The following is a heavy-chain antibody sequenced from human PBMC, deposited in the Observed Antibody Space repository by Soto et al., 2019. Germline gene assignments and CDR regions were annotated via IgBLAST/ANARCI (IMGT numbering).Heavy chain of an antibody. CDR1: GFSFSSAIFI. D-gene: IGHD1-26*01. V-gene: IGHV4-31*03. CDR2: IYYSGTT. CDR3: ARDHKWDGMDV. Sequence: PPDTLSLTCSLSGFSFSSAIFISRWVRPFPGKGLEWIGYIYYSGTTYYNPSLRSRVIMSVDTSKNQFSLKLSSVTAADTAVYYCARDHKWDGMDVWGQGTTVNVS. J-gene: IGHJ6*02.